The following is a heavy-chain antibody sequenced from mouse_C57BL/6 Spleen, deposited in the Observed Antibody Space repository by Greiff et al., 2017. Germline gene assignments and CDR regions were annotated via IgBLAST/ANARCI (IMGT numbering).Heavy chain of an antibody. CDR2: ISSGGSYT. CDR3: ERQGHYDGYDYAMDY. V-gene: IGHV5-6*01. J-gene: IGHJ4*01. D-gene: IGHD2-3*01. Sequence: EVKLVESGGDLVKPGGSLKLSCAASGFTFSSYGMSWVRQTPDKRLEWVATISSGGSYTYYPDSVKGRFTISRDNAKNTRYLQMSSRKSEDTAMYYCERQGHYDGYDYAMDYWGQGTSVTVSS. CDR1: GFTFSSYG.